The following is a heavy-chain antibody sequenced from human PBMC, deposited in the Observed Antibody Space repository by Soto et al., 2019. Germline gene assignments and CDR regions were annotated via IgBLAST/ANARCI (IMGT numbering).Heavy chain of an antibody. J-gene: IGHJ4*02. V-gene: IGHV1-2*04. CDR3: ARVQGDSSGYYYYFDY. CDR2: INPNSGGT. CDR1: GYTFTGYY. D-gene: IGHD3-22*01. Sequence: GASVKVSCKASGYTFTGYYMHWVRQAPGQGLEWMGWINPNSGGTNYAQKFQGWVTMTRDTPISTAYMELSRLRSDDTAVYYCARVQGDSSGYYYYFDYWGQGTLVTVSS.